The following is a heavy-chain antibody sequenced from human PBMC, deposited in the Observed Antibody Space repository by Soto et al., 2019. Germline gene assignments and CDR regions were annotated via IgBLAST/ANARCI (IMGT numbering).Heavy chain of an antibody. Sequence: QVQLVESGGGVVQPGRSLRLSCAASGFTSSSYAMHWVRQAPGKGLEWVAVISYDGSNKYYADSVKGRFTISRDNSKNTLYLQMNSLRAEDTAVYYCARGSLRFLEWLSTLDYWGQGTLVTVSS. CDR3: ARGSLRFLEWLSTLDY. CDR2: ISYDGSNK. J-gene: IGHJ4*02. D-gene: IGHD3-3*01. CDR1: GFTSSSYA. V-gene: IGHV3-30-3*01.